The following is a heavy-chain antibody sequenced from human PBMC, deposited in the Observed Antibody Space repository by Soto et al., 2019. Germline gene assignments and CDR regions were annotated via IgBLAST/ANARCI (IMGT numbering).Heavy chain of an antibody. D-gene: IGHD3-16*02. Sequence: EVQLVESGGGLVQPGGSLSLSCAASGFTSGNSWMSWVRQAPGKGLEWVANIDQGGSEKYYVDSVKGRFTISRDNAKNSLYLQMNSLRAEDTAMYYCARDFGWEQRRYRDWYFDLWGRGTLVTVSS. V-gene: IGHV3-7*04. CDR1: GFTSGNSW. CDR2: IDQGGSEK. J-gene: IGHJ2*01. CDR3: ARDFGWEQRRYRDWYFDL.